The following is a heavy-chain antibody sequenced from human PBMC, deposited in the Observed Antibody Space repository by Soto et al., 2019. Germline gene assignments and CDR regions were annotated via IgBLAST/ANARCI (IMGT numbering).Heavy chain of an antibody. Sequence: SVKVSCKASGYTFTGYYMHWVRQAPGQGLEWMGWINPNSGGTNYAQTFQGRVTMTRDTSISTAYMELSRLRSDDTAVYYCASGESSSWYLIQYYFDYWGQGTLVTVSS. CDR1: GYTFTGYY. J-gene: IGHJ4*02. V-gene: IGHV1-2*02. CDR3: ASGESSSWYLIQYYFDY. D-gene: IGHD6-13*01. CDR2: INPNSGGT.